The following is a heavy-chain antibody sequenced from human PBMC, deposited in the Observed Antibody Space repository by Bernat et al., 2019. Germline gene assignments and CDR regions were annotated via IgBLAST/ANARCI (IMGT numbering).Heavy chain of an antibody. CDR3: ARDEISGSRYYYYYCMDV. J-gene: IGHJ6*04. V-gene: IGHV3-33*01. CDR2: IWYDGSNK. Sequence: QVQLVESGGGVVQPGRSLRLSCAASGFTFSSYGMHWVRQAPGKGLEWVAVIWYDGSNKYYADSVKCRFTISRDNSKNTLYLQMNSLRAEDTAVYYCARDEISGSRYYYYYCMDVWGKGTTVTVSS. D-gene: IGHD1-26*01. CDR1: GFTFSSYG.